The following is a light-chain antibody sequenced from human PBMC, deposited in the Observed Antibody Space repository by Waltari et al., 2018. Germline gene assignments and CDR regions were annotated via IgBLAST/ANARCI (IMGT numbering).Light chain of an antibody. J-gene: IGKJ3*01. Sequence: VMTQTPLSLPVTPGEPASISCRSSQSLLHRNGNTYLHWYLQKPGQSPRLLIYTATNRESGVADRFSGSESGTDCTLKISRVELEDFGVSYSMQRTKAPITFGPGTKLDI. CDR2: TAT. V-gene: IGKV2-28*01. CDR1: QSLLHRNGNTY. CDR3: MQRTKAPIT.